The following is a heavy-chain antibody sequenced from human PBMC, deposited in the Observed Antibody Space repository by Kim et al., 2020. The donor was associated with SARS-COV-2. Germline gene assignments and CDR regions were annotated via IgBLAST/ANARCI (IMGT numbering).Heavy chain of an antibody. V-gene: IGHV1-69*13. CDR1: GGTFSSYA. D-gene: IGHD3-16*01. J-gene: IGHJ6*02. CDR2: IIPIFGTA. CDR3: ARVPVRGYYYYYGMDV. Sequence: SVKVSCKASGGTFSSYAISWVRQAPGQGLEWMGGIIPIFGTANYAQKFQGRVTITADESTSTAYMELSSLRSEDTAVYYCARVPVRGYYYYYGMDVWGQGTTVTVSS.